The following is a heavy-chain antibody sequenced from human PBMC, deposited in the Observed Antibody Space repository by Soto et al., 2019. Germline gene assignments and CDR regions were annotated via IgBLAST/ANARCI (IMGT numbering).Heavy chain of an antibody. V-gene: IGHV1-8*01. CDR1: GYTFTSYD. D-gene: IGHD2-2*01. Sequence: GASVKVSCKASGYTFTSYDINWVRQATGQGLEWMGWMNPNSGNTGYAQKFQGRVTMTRNTSISTAYMELSSLRSEDTAVYYCARMIRKRLRYCSSTSCSPYYYYYMDVWGKGTTVTVSS. CDR2: MNPNSGNT. J-gene: IGHJ6*03. CDR3: ARMIRKRLRYCSSTSCSPYYYYYMDV.